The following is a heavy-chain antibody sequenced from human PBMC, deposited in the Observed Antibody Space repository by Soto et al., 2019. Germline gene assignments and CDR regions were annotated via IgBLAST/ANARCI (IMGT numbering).Heavy chain of an antibody. D-gene: IGHD5-12*01. V-gene: IGHV3-30*18. J-gene: IGHJ4*02. CDR2: ISYDGSNK. CDR1: GFTFSSYG. CDR3: AKARTYGYSGYAFDY. Sequence: GGSLRLSCAASGFTFSSYGMHWVRQAPGKGLEWVAVISYDGSNKYYADSVKGRFTISRDNSKNTLYLQMNSLRAEDTAVYYCAKARTYGYSGYAFDYWGQGTLVTVSS.